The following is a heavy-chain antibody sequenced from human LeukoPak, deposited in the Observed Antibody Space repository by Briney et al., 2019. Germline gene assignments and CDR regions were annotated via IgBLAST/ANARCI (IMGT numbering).Heavy chain of an antibody. V-gene: IGHV3-33*06. D-gene: IGHD3-22*01. Sequence: GGSLRLSCAASGFTFSSYGMHWVRQAPGKGLEGVAVIWYDGSNKYYADSVKGRFIISRDNSKNTLYLQMNRLRGEDRAVYYCAKGYYDSSGLDAFDIGGQGTMVTVSS. CDR2: IWYDGSNK. J-gene: IGHJ3*02. CDR1: GFTFSSYG. CDR3: AKGYYDSSGLDAFDI.